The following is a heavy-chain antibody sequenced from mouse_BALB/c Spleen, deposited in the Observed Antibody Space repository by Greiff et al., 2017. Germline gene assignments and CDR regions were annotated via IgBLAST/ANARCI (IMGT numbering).Heavy chain of an antibody. CDR1: GYSITSGYY. J-gene: IGHJ2*01. V-gene: IGHV3-6*02. Sequence: EVHLVESGPGLVKPSQSLSLTCSVTGYSITSGYYWNWIRQFPGNKLEWMGYISYDGSNNYNPSLKNRISITRDTSKNQFFLKLNSVTTEDTATYYCASELAPGYYFDYWGQGTTLTVSS. CDR2: ISYDGSN. CDR3: ASELAPGYYFDY. D-gene: IGHD4-1*01.